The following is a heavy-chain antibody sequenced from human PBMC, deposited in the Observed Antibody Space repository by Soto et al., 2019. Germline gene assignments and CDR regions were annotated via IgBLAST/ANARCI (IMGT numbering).Heavy chain of an antibody. CDR3: ASGPLPLYYYDSSGPSAFDI. J-gene: IGHJ3*02. D-gene: IGHD3-22*01. V-gene: IGHV1-69*13. CDR2: IIPIFGTA. Sequence: SVKVSCKASGGTFSSYAISWVRQAPGQGLEWMGGIIPIFGTANYAQKFQGRVTITADESTSTAYMELSSLRSEDTAVYYCASGPLPLYYYDSSGPSAFDIRGQGTMVTVSS. CDR1: GGTFSSYA.